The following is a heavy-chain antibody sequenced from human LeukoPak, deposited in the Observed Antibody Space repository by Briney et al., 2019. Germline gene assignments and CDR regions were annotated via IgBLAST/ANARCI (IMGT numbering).Heavy chain of an antibody. CDR3: ARGPRTVVRGVTGDY. Sequence: ASVKVSCKASGYTFTSYDINWVRQATGEGLEWMGWMNPNSGNTGYAQKFQGRVTMTRNTSISTAYMELSSLRSEDTAVYYCARGPRTVVRGVTGDYWGQGTLVTVSS. J-gene: IGHJ4*02. V-gene: IGHV1-8*01. D-gene: IGHD3-10*01. CDR1: GYTFTSYD. CDR2: MNPNSGNT.